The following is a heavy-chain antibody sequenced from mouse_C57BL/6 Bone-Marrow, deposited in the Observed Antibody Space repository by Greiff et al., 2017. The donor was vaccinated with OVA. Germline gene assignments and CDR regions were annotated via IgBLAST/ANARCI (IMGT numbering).Heavy chain of an antibody. J-gene: IGHJ3*01. CDR1: GYTFTSYW. Sequence: QVHVKQPGAELVKPGASVKMSCKASGYTFTSYWITWVKQRPGQGLEWIGDIYPGSGSTNYNEKFKSKATLTVDTSSSTAYMQLSSLTSEDSAVYYCARWNPWFAYWGQGTLVTVSA. V-gene: IGHV1-55*01. CDR2: IYPGSGST. CDR3: ARWNPWFAY.